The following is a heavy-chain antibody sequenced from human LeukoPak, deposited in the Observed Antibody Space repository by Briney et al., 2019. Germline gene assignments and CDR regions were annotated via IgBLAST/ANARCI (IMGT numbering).Heavy chain of an antibody. CDR1: GYSFTGHY. D-gene: IGHD3-22*01. CDR3: ARGYYFDSSGYNSFRAPHP. Sequence: ASVKVSCKASGYSFTGHYMHWVRQAPGQGLEWMGWINPNSGGTNYAQKFQGRVTMTRDTSISTAYMELRSLRSDDTAVYYCARGYYFDSSGYNSFRAPHPWGQGTLVTVSS. CDR2: INPNSGGT. V-gene: IGHV1-2*02. J-gene: IGHJ5*02.